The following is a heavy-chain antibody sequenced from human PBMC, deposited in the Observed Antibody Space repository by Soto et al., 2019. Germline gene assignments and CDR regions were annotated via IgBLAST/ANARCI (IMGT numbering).Heavy chain of an antibody. V-gene: IGHV1-18*01. D-gene: IGHD3-22*01. CDR3: ARRESGYYDSSGYVSFDI. CDR1: GYTFTSYG. J-gene: IGHJ3*02. CDR2: ISAYNGNT. Sequence: ASVKVYCKASGYTFTSYGISWVRQAPGQGLEWMGWISAYNGNTNYAQKLQGRVTMTTDTSTSTAYMELRSLRSDDTAVYYCARRESGYYDSSGYVSFDIWGQGTMVTVSS.